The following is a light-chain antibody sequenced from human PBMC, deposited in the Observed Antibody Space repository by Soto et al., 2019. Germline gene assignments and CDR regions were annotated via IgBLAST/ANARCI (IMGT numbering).Light chain of an antibody. V-gene: IGKV3-20*01. Sequence: EILLTQSPGTLSLSPGDRATLSCRASQSLTSSFLAWYQQKPGQTPRLLIYGASIRATDIPDRFSGSGSGTDFTLTISRLEPEDFAVYFCQQYGRLPLSFGGGTKVELK. CDR1: QSLTSSF. CDR3: QQYGRLPLS. J-gene: IGKJ4*01. CDR2: GAS.